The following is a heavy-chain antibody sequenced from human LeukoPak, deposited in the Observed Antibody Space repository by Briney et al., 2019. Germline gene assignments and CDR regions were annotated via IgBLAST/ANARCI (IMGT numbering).Heavy chain of an antibody. J-gene: IGHJ6*03. CDR3: ARGAVVVPAAIDPYYYYMDV. CDR1: GFTFSSYG. CDR2: IWYDGSNK. Sequence: AGGSLRLSCAASGFTFSSYGMHWVRQAPGKGLEWVAVIWYDGSNKYYADSVKGRFTISRDNAKNSLYLQMNSLRAEDTAVYYCARGAVVVPAAIDPYYYYMDVWGKGTTVTVSS. V-gene: IGHV3-33*01. D-gene: IGHD2-2*01.